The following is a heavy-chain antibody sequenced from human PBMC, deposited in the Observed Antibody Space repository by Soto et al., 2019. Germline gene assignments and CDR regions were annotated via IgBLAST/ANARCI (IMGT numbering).Heavy chain of an antibody. CDR3: ARHGAYSTSVYYYYGMDV. CDR1: GGAINSTVYY. J-gene: IGHJ6*02. CDR2: SNYGGPT. D-gene: IGHD6-13*01. Sequence: PSETLSLTCTVSGGAINSTVYYWGWIRQPPGKGLEWIGSSNYGGPTYYSPSLQSRVTISLDTAKIHFSLNPRSVTAADTAVYYCARHGAYSTSVYYYYGMDVWGQGTTVTVSS. V-gene: IGHV4-39*01.